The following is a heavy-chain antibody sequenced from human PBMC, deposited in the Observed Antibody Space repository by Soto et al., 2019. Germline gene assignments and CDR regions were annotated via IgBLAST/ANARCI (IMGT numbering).Heavy chain of an antibody. V-gene: IGHV1-46*03. J-gene: IGHJ6*03. D-gene: IGHD4-4*01. Sequence: ASVKVSCKASGYTFTRYYMHWVRQAPGQGLEWMGIINPSGGSTSYAQKFQGRVTMTRDTSTSTVYMELSSLRSEDTAVYYCARGLRTTVTIAYYYYMDVWGKGTTVTVSS. CDR1: GYTFTRYY. CDR3: ARGLRTTVTIAYYYYMDV. CDR2: INPSGGST.